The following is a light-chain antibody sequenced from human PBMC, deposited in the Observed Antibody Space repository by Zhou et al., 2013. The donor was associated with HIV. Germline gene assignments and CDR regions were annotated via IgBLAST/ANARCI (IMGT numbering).Light chain of an antibody. CDR2: GAS. V-gene: IGKV1-39*01. CDR1: QPISSS. CDR3: QHTFTTPIT. Sequence: DIQMTQSPSSLSASVGDRVTITCRASQPISSSLNWYQQKPRKAPKLLIYGASTLHSGVPSRFSGSGSGTDFTLTISSLQPEDFATYYCQHTFTTPITFGGGTRVEIK. J-gene: IGKJ4*01.